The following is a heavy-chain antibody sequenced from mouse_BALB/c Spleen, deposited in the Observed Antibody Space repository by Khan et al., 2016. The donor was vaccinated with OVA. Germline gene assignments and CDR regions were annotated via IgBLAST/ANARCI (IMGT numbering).Heavy chain of an antibody. CDR2: IDPENGDT. Sequence: EVQLQQSGAELVRSGASVKLSCTASGFNIKDYYMHWVKQRPEQGLEWIGWIDPENGDTEYAPKFQGKATMTADTSSNTAYLQLSSLTSEDTAVXYCNVYYDYDGFAYWGQGTLVTVSA. D-gene: IGHD2-4*01. CDR3: NVYYDYDGFAY. V-gene: IGHV14-4*02. J-gene: IGHJ3*01. CDR1: GFNIKDYY.